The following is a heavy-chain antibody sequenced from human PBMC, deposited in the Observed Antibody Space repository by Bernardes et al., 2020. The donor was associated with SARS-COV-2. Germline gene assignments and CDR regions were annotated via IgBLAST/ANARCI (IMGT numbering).Heavy chain of an antibody. Sequence: GGSLRLSCAASGFTFSSYWMHWVRQVPGKGLVWVSRISGDGSTTTYADSVKGRFTISRDNAKNTLYLQMNSLRAEDTAEYYCARVAAAANELDHWGQGTLVTVSS. V-gene: IGHV3-74*01. D-gene: IGHD6-13*01. J-gene: IGHJ4*02. CDR1: GFTFSSYW. CDR2: ISGDGSTT. CDR3: ARVAAAANELDH.